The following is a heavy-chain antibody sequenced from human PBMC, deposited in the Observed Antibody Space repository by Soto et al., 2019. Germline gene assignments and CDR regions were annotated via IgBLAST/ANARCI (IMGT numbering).Heavy chain of an antibody. CDR1: GFTFSWYW. J-gene: IGHJ4*02. D-gene: IGHD2-15*01. Sequence: GGSLRLSCAASGFTFSWYWMTWVRQAPGKGLEWVATIQDDGSEKYYVDSVKGRFTISRDNTRNFLILQMNSLRAEDTAVYFCVRDPDCSDGNCYPNDYWGQGA. V-gene: IGHV3-7*01. CDR2: IQDDGSEK. CDR3: VRDPDCSDGNCYPNDY.